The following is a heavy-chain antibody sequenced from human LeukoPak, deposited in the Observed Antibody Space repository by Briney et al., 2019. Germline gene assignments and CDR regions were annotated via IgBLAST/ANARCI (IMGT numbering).Heavy chain of an antibody. Sequence: GGSLRLSCAASGFTFSSYAMSWVRQAPGKGLEWVSAISGSGGSTYYADSVKGRFTISRDNSKNTLYLQMNSLRAEDTAVYYCANSERRTYGSGSYYPFDYWGQGTLVTVSS. CDR1: GFTFSSYA. V-gene: IGHV3-23*01. J-gene: IGHJ4*02. D-gene: IGHD3-10*01. CDR2: ISGSGGST. CDR3: ANSERRTYGSGSYYPFDY.